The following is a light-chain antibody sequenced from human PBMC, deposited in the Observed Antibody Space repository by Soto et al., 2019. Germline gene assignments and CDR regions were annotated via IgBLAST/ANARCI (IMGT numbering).Light chain of an antibody. Sequence: QSALTQPASVSGSPGQSITISCNGTSSDVGGYNYVSWYQQHPGKSPKLMIYDVSNRPSGVSNRFSGSKSGNTASLTSSGLQAEDEADYYCSSYTSSSTPVFCTGTKLT. CDR3: SSYTSSSTPV. J-gene: IGLJ1*01. CDR1: SSDVGGYNY. V-gene: IGLV2-14*01. CDR2: DVS.